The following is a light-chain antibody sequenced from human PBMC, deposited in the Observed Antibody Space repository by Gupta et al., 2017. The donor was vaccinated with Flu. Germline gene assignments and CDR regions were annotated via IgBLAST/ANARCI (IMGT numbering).Light chain of an antibody. J-gene: IGKJ1*01. V-gene: IGKV3-20*01. Sequence: EIVLTQSPGTLSLSPGERATLSCRASQSVTSNYLGWYQQKPGQAPRLLIFGASSRAIGIPDRFSGSGSGTDFTLTISRLEPEDFAVYHCLQYDKSPPGTFDRGTKVEMK. CDR1: QSVTSNY. CDR2: GAS. CDR3: LQYDKSPPGT.